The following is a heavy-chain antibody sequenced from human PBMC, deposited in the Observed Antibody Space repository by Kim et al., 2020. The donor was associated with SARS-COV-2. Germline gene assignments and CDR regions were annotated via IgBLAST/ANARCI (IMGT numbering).Heavy chain of an antibody. Sequence: SETLSLTCAVSGGSISSSNWWSWVRQPPGKGLEWIGDIYHSGSTNYHPSLKSRVTISVAKSKNHFLLQLTSVTAAATAVYYCARVRDYYVWGCYEGYF. V-gene: IGHV4-4*02. CDR1: GGSISSSNW. CDR3: ARVRDYYVWGCYEGYF. CDR2: IYHSGST. J-gene: IGHJ4*03. D-gene: IGHD3-16*01.